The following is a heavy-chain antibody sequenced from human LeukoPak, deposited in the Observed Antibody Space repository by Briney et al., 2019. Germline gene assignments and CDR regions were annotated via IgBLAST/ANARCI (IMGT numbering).Heavy chain of an antibody. J-gene: IGHJ5*02. V-gene: IGHV3-33*01. Sequence: PGGSLRLSCAASGVTFTGYGFRWVRQAPGKGLEWVAVVWYDGTTKYYAHSVRGRFTVSRDNSENTVYLQIRGLRAEDTAVYYCARDTGTTSHYGRFDPWGEGTLVSVSS. CDR2: VWYDGTTK. D-gene: IGHD1-26*01. CDR1: GVTFTGYG. CDR3: ARDTGTTSHYGRFDP.